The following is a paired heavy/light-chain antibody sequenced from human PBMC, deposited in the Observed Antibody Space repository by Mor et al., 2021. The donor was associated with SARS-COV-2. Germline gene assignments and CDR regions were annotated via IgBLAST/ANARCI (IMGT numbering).Light chain of an antibody. Sequence: DIQMTQSPSSLSASVGDRVTITCRASQGISSWLAWYQQKPEKAPKSLIYAASSLQSGVPSRFSGSGSGTDFTLTISSLQPEDFATYYCQQYNSYPRTFGQGTRLEIK. CDR1: QGISSW. J-gene: IGKJ5*01. CDR2: AAS. CDR3: QQYNSYPRT. V-gene: IGKV1D-16*01.
Heavy chain of an antibody. D-gene: IGHD3-10*01. J-gene: IGHJ6*02. CDR2: INHSGST. CDR3: ARAGLLWFGELTYYYYGMDV. Sequence: QVQLQQWGAGLLKPSETLSLTCAVYGGSFSGYYWSWIRQPPGKGLEWIGEINHSGSTNYNPSLKSRVTISVDTSKNQFSLKLSSVTAADTAVYYCARAGLLWFGELTYYYYGMDVWGQGTTVTVSS. CDR1: GGSFSGYY. V-gene: IGHV4-34*01.